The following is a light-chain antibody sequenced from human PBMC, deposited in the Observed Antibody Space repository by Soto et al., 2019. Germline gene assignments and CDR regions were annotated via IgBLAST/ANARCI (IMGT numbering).Light chain of an antibody. Sequence: QSVLTQPRSVSGSPGQSVTISCTGTSSDVGGYNYVSWYQQHPGKAPKLVIYDVSKRPSGVPDRFSGSKSGNTASLTISGLQAEDEADYYCCSYAGSYTFPYVFGTGTKLPS. V-gene: IGLV2-11*01. J-gene: IGLJ1*01. CDR3: CSYAGSYTFPYV. CDR2: DVS. CDR1: SSDVGGYNY.